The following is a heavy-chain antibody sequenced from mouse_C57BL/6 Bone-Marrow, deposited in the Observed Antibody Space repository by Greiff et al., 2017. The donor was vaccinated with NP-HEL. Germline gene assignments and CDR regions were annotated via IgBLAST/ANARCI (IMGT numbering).Heavy chain of an antibody. V-gene: IGHV1-50*01. D-gene: IGHD3-2*02. J-gene: IGHJ3*01. CDR3: ARADSSGPFAY. Sequence: QVQLQQPGAELVKPGASVKLSRKASGYTFTSYWMQWVKQRPGQGLEWIGEIDPSDSYTNYNQKFKGKATLTVDTSSSTAYMQLSSLTSEDSAVYYCARADSSGPFAYWGQGTLVTVSA. CDR2: IDPSDSYT. CDR1: GYTFTSYW.